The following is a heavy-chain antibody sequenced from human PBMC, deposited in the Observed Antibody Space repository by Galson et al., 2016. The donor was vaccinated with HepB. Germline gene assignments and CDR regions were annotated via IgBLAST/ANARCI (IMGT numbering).Heavy chain of an antibody. J-gene: IGHJ4*02. CDR2: IKPSDYST. CDR3: ARGGQVIYYEPDY. CDR1: GYSFSNYY. Sequence: SVKVSCKASGYSFSNYYLHWVRQAPGQGLEWMGIIKPSDYSTAYAQKFQGRVIMTSDTSTSTVYMELSSLISEDTAVYYCARGGQVIYYEPDYWGQGTLGIVSS. D-gene: IGHD3-3*01. V-gene: IGHV1-46*01.